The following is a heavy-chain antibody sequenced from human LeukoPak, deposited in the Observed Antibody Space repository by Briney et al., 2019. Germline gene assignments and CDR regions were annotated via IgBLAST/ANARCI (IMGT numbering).Heavy chain of an antibody. CDR1: GFTFSSYS. J-gene: IGHJ4*02. V-gene: IGHV3-21*01. D-gene: IGHD1-26*01. CDR3: ARAAVGAIPFDY. CDR2: ISSSSSYI. Sequence: PGGSLRLSCAASGFTFSSYSMNWVRQAPGKGPEWVSSISSSSSYIYYADSVKGRFTISRDNAKNSLYLQMNSLRAEDTAVYYCARAAVGAIPFDYWGQGTLVTVSS.